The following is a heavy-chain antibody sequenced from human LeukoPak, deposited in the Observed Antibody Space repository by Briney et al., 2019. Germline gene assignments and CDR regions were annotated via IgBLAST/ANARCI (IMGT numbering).Heavy chain of an antibody. CDR3: ARVSSGWLLYYFDY. Sequence: GGSLRLSSAASGFTFSSYSMNWVRQAPGKGLEWVSYISSSSSTTYYADSVKGRFTISRDNAKNSLYLQMNSLRAEDTAVYYCARVSSGWLLYYFDYWGQGTLVTVSS. J-gene: IGHJ4*02. CDR2: ISSSSSTT. D-gene: IGHD6-19*01. CDR1: GFTFSSYS. V-gene: IGHV3-48*01.